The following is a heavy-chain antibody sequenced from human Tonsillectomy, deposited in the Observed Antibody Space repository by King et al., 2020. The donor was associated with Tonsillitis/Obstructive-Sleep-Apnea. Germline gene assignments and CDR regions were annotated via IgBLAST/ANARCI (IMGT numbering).Heavy chain of an antibody. CDR1: GYSFINYW. CDR2: IDPSDSYI. V-gene: IGHV5-10-1*03. Sequence: QLVQSGAEVKKPGASVKMSCKASGYSFINYWITWVRQMPGKGLEWMGRIDPSDSYINYSPSFQGHVTISADKSISTAYLQWSSLKASDTAMYYCARYYYYDTGGYYSWGQGTLVTVSS. D-gene: IGHD3-22*01. J-gene: IGHJ4*02. CDR3: ARYYYYDTGGYYS.